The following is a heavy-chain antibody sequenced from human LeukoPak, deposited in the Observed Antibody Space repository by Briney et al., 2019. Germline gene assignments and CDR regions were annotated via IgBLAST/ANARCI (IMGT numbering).Heavy chain of an antibody. CDR2: INHSENT. CDR3: ARSRQASGLFSS. CDR1: SESFIGYF. Sequence: SETLSLTCAVYSESFIGYFWSWIRQPPGKGLEWIGEINHSENTNYNPSLKSRFTISVDRPKNQFFLNVTSLTAADTAVYYCARSRQASGLFSSWGQGTLVVVSS. V-gene: IGHV4-34*10. J-gene: IGHJ5*02. D-gene: IGHD3-10*01.